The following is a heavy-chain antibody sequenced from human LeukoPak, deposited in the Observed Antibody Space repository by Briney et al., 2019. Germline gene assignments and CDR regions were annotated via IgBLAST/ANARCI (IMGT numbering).Heavy chain of an antibody. Sequence: ASVKVSCKASGYTFTSYYMHWVRQAPGQGLEWMGIINPSGGSTSYAQKFQGRATMTRDTSTSTVYMELSSLRSEDTAVYYCARERGIAAAGTYLGYWGQGTLVTVSS. D-gene: IGHD6-13*01. CDR2: INPSGGST. V-gene: IGHV1-46*01. CDR3: ARERGIAAAGTYLGY. CDR1: GYTFTSYY. J-gene: IGHJ4*02.